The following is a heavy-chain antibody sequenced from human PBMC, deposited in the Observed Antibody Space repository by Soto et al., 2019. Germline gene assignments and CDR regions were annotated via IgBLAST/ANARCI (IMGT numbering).Heavy chain of an antibody. CDR1: GGSFSGYY. CDR2: INHSGST. D-gene: IGHD5-12*01. J-gene: IGHJ3*02. CDR3: ARDRWLRVFDI. V-gene: IGHV4-34*01. Sequence: SETLSLTCAVYGGSFSGYYWSWIRQPPGKGLEWIGEINHSGSTNYNPSLKSRVTISVDTSKNQFSLKLSSVTAADTAVYYCARDRWLRVFDIWGQGTMVTVSS.